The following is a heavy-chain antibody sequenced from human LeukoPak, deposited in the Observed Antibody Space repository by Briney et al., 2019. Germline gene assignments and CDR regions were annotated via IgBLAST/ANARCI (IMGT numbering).Heavy chain of an antibody. Sequence: ASVKVSCKASGYTFTGYYMHWVRQAPGQGLEWMGWINPNSGGTNYAQKFQGRVTMTRDTSISTAYMELSRLRSEDTAVYYCARCGAAAGNRCYFDYWGQGTLVTVSS. CDR3: ARCGAAAGNRCYFDY. CDR1: GYTFTGYY. CDR2: INPNSGGT. D-gene: IGHD6-13*01. V-gene: IGHV1-2*02. J-gene: IGHJ4*02.